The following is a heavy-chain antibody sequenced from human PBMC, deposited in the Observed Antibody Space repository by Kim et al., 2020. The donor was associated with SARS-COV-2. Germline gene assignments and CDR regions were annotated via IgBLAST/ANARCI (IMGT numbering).Heavy chain of an antibody. CDR3: ARGDSSSWYRQNYFDY. J-gene: IGHJ4*02. D-gene: IGHD6-13*01. V-gene: IGHV3-33*01. CDR1: GFTFSSYG. Sequence: GGSLRLSCAASGFTFSSYGMHWVRQAPGKGLEWVAVIWYDGSNKYYADSVTGRSTISRDNSKNTLYLQMNSLRAEDTAVYYCARGDSSSWYRQNYFDYWGQGTLVTVSS. CDR2: IWYDGSNK.